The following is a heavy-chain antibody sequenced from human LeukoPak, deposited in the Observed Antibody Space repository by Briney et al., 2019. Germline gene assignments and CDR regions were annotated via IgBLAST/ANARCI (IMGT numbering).Heavy chain of an antibody. D-gene: IGHD2-15*01. J-gene: IGHJ4*02. CDR2: INHSGST. CDR1: GGSFSGYY. Sequence: SETPSLTCAVYGGSFSGYYWSWIRQPPGKGLEWIGEINHSGSTNYNPSLKSRVTISVDTSKNQFSLKLSSVTAADTAVYYCARVLYGGNPRGPFGYWGQGTLVTVSS. CDR3: ARVLYGGNPRGPFGY. V-gene: IGHV4-34*01.